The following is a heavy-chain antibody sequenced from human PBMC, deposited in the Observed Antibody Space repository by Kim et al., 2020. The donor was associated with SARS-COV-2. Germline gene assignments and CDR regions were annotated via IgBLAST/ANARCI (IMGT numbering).Heavy chain of an antibody. J-gene: IGHJ3*02. D-gene: IGHD3-3*01. CDR1: GGSISSSSYY. CDR3: ARADYDFWSGYYVPNAFDI. Sequence: SETLSLTCTVSGGSISSSSYYWGWIRQPPGKGLEWIGSIYYSGSTYYNPSLKSRVTISVDTSKNQFSLKLSSVTAADTAVYYCARADYDFWSGYYVPNAFDIWGQGTMVTVSS. V-gene: IGHV4-39*07. CDR2: IYYSGST.